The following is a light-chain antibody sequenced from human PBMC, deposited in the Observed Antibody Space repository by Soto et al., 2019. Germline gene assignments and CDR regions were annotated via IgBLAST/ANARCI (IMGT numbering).Light chain of an antibody. CDR1: SSDVGGYDY. CDR2: DVT. Sequence: QSVLTQPRSVSGSPGQSVTISCTGTSSDVGGYDYVSWYQPHPGIAPKLMIYDVTKRPSGVPDRFSGSRSGNTASLTISGLQAEDDADYYCCSYAGTYTFYVFGTGTKVTVL. CDR3: CSYAGTYTFYV. J-gene: IGLJ1*01. V-gene: IGLV2-11*01.